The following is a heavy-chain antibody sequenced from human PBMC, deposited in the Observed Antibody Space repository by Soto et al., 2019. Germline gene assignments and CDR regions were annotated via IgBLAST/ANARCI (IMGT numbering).Heavy chain of an antibody. CDR3: ARGIYSTSSFFDS. CDR2: IYFTGST. CDR1: GGSVTSGGYY. Sequence: SETLSLTCTVSGGSVTSGGYYWTWVRQHPGEGPEWLAYIYFTGSTYYNPSLKSRLTISVDSSKNQFSLKLTSVTAADTAVYYCARGIYSTSSFFDSWGQGTLVTVSS. J-gene: IGHJ4*02. D-gene: IGHD6-6*01. V-gene: IGHV4-30-4*08.